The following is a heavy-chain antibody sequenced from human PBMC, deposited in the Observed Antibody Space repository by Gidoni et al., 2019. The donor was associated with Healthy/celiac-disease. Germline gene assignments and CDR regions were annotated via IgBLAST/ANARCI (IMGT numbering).Heavy chain of an antibody. J-gene: IGHJ4*02. CDR2: SSSSSSTI. D-gene: IGHD3-9*01. V-gene: IGHV3-48*02. CDR1: GFTFSSYS. CDR3: AREAVYFDWLRFDY. Sequence: EVQLVESGGGLVQPGGSLRLSCAASGFTFSSYSMNWVRQAPGKGLEWVSYSSSSSSTIYYADSVKGRFTISRDNAKNSLYLQMNSLRDEDTAVYYCAREAVYFDWLRFDYWGQGTLVTVSS.